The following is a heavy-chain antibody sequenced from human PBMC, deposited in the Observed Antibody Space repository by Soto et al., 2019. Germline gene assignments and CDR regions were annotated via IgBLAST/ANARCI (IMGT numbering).Heavy chain of an antibody. V-gene: IGHV1-69*01. CDR1: GGTFSSYA. CDR3: AXXXXXXXXCYTTGNDAFDI. Sequence: QVQLVQSGAEVKKPGSSVKVSCKASGGTFSSYAISWVRQAPGQGLEWMGGIIPIFGTANYAQKFQGRVTITADESTSTAYMELSSLRSEDTAVYYCAXXXXXXXXCYTTGNDAFDIWGQGTMVTVSS. J-gene: IGHJ3*02. CDR2: IIPIFGTA. D-gene: IGHD2-2*02.